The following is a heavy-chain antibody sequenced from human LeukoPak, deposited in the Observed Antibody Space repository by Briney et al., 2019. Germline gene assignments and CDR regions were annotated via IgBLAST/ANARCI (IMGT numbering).Heavy chain of an antibody. CDR1: GGSISSGRYY. V-gene: IGHV4-61*02. D-gene: IGHD2-15*01. Sequence: KTSETLSLTCTVSGGSISSGRYYWGWIRQPAGKGLEWIGRIYTSGNTNYNPSLKSRVTISVDTSKNQFSLKLTSVTAADTAVYYCARGTGYVNFDLWGRGTLVTVSS. CDR2: IYTSGNT. J-gene: IGHJ2*01. CDR3: ARGTGYVNFDL.